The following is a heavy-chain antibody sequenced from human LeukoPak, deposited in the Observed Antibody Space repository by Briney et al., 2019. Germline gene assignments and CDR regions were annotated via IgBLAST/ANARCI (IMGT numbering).Heavy chain of an antibody. V-gene: IGHV1-69*13. J-gene: IGHJ4*02. CDR3: ARGPGKYSYGYIDY. Sequence: VASVKVSCKASGGTFSSYAISWVRQAPGQGLEWMGGIIPIFGTANYAQKFQGRVTITADESASTAYMELSSLRSEDTAVYYCARGPGKYSYGYIDYWGQGTLVTVSS. CDR2: IIPIFGTA. CDR1: GGTFSSYA. D-gene: IGHD5-18*01.